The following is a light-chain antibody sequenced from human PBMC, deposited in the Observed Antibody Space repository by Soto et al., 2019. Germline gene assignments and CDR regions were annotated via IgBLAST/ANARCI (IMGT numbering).Light chain of an antibody. CDR3: QAYDYSLTAFV. Sequence: QSVLTQPPSVSGAPGQRVTISCTGNNSNLGAGYDVHWYQQLPGAAPNLVIFGNRNRPSGVPERFSGAKSGTAASLAITGRQAEDEADYDCQAYDYSLTAFVFGGGAKRTVL. V-gene: IGLV1-40*01. J-gene: IGLJ3*02. CDR1: NSNLGAGYD. CDR2: GNR.